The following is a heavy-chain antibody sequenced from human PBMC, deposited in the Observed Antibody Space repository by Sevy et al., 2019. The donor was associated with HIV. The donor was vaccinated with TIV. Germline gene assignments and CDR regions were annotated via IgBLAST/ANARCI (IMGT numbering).Heavy chain of an antibody. CDR1: GGNFDTYT. Sequence: ASVKVSCKASGGNFDTYTISWLRQAPGQGLEWMGGIIPMFDTANYAQKFQGRVTITADDSTNTAYMDLSSLRSEDSAVYYCARDRDIRFGGGDAFDIWGQGTMVTVSS. CDR2: IIPMFDTA. CDR3: ARDRDIRFGGGDAFDI. D-gene: IGHD3-16*01. J-gene: IGHJ3*02. V-gene: IGHV1-69*13.